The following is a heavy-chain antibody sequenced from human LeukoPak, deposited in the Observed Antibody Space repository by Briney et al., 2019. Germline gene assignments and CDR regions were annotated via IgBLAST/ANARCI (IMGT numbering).Heavy chain of an antibody. D-gene: IGHD6-13*01. J-gene: IGHJ4*02. CDR3: ARHGSSWYYFDY. CDR1: GGSISGYY. CDR2: IYYSGST. V-gene: IGHV4-59*08. Sequence: SETLSLTCTVSGGSISGYYWRWTRQPPGKGLEWIGYIYYSGSTNYNPSLKSRVTISVDTSKKQFSLKLSSVTAADTAVYCCARHGSSWYYFDYWGQGTLVTVSS.